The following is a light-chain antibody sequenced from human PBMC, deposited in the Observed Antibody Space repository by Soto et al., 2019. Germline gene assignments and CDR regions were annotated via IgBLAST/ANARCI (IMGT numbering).Light chain of an antibody. J-gene: IGKJ2*01. CDR3: QQYNNWPYT. CDR1: QSVSSN. V-gene: IGKV3-15*01. CDR2: GAS. Sequence: EIVMTQSPATLAVSPGERAALSFRASQSVSSNFAWYQQKPGQAPRLLIYGASSRATGTPARFSGSGSGTEFTLTISSLQSEDFAVYYCQQYNNWPYTFGLGTKLEMK.